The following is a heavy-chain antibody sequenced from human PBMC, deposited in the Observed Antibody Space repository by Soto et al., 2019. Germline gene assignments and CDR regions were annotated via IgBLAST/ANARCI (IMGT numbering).Heavy chain of an antibody. D-gene: IGHD2-2*01. J-gene: IGHJ5*02. Sequence: SETLSLTCTVSGGSISSGGYYWSWIRQHPGKGLEWIGYIYYSGSTYYNPSLKSRVTISVDTSKNQFSLKLSSVTAADTAVYYCAREDDIVVESRGFDPWGQGTLVTVSS. CDR3: AREDDIVVESRGFDP. CDR1: GGSISSGGYY. V-gene: IGHV4-31*03. CDR2: IYYSGST.